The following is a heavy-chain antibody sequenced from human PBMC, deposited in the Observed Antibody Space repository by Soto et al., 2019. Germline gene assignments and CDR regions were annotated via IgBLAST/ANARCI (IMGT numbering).Heavy chain of an antibody. CDR2: IFYSGST. CDR3: ARVNFDY. CDR1: GGSISSSSYY. V-gene: IGHV4-39*07. J-gene: IGHJ4*02. Sequence: PSETLSLTCTVSGGSISSSSYYWGWIRQPPGKGLEWIGSIFYSGSTYYNPSLKSRVTISVDTSKNQFSLKLTSVTAADTAVYYCARVNFDYWGQGTLVTVSS.